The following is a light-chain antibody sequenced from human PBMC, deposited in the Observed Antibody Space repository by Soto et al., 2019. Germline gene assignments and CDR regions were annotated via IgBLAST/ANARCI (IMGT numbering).Light chain of an antibody. Sequence: QSVLTQPASVSGSPGQLITIPCTGSSSDVGSHDIVSWYQQHPGKAPKLFLYEVTKRPSGVSNRFSGSKSGSTASLTISGLQVEDEADYYCCSYVGGSIWVFGGGTK. CDR1: SSDVGSHDI. V-gene: IGLV2-23*02. CDR2: EVT. CDR3: CSYVGGSIWV. J-gene: IGLJ3*02.